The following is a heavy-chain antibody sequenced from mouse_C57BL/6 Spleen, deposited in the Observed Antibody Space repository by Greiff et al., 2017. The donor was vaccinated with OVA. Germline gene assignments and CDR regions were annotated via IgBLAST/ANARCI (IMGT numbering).Heavy chain of an antibody. CDR1: GSAFSSSW. D-gene: IGHD1-1*01. V-gene: IGHV1-82*01. Sequence: QVQLQQSGPELVKPGASVKISCKASGSAFSSSWMNWVKQRPGKGLEWIGRIYPGDGDTNYNGKFKGKATLTADKSSSTAYMQLRSLTSEDSAVYFCARSVITTVVARDFDVWGTGTTVTVSS. CDR3: ARSVITTVVARDFDV. CDR2: IYPGDGDT. J-gene: IGHJ1*03.